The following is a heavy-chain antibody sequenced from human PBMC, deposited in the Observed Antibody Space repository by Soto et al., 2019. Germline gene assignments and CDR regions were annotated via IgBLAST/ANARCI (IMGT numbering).Heavy chain of an antibody. CDR2: ISWNSGSI. Sequence: PGGSLRLSCAASGFTFDDYAMHWVRQAPGKGLEWVSGISWNSGSIGYADSVKGRFTISRDNAKNSLYLQMNSLRAEDTALYYCAKDHLPHCSSTSCYTFDYWGQGTLVTVSS. J-gene: IGHJ4*02. CDR3: AKDHLPHCSSTSCYTFDY. V-gene: IGHV3-9*01. D-gene: IGHD2-2*02. CDR1: GFTFDDYA.